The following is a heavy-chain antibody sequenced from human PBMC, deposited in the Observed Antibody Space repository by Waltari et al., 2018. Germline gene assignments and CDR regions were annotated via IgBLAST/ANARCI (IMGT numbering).Heavy chain of an antibody. Sequence: QLQLQESGPGLVKPSETLSVTCAVSGGSIGRSYWSWIRQAPGKGLEWIGYIYGSGSSTNYNPSLKSRVTLSVDTSKNQLSLKLSSVTAADTAVYYCAREVWNYSLDYWGQGVLVTVSS. J-gene: IGHJ4*02. V-gene: IGHV4-59*12. D-gene: IGHD1-7*01. CDR1: GGSIGRSY. CDR3: AREVWNYSLDY. CDR2: IYGSGSST.